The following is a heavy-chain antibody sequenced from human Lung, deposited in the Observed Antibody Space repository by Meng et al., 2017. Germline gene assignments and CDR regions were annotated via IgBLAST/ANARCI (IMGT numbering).Heavy chain of an antibody. J-gene: IGHJ2*01. CDR1: GFTFNTYA. V-gene: IGHV3-30*01. CDR3: ARDKPPNDV. CDR2: MSFDGAQI. Sequence: QVYLVESGGSVFQPVSSLTHSVAASGFTFNTYAMHWVRQAPGNGLEGVSLMSFDGAQIYYSDSVRGRFTISRDNSKNTLYLQMNSLRAEATAVYYCARDKPPNDVWGRGTLVTVSS.